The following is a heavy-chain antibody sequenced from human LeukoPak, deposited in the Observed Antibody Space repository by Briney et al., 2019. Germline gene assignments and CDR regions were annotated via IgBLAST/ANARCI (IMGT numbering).Heavy chain of an antibody. CDR3: ARQRLGYSSPHFDAFNI. D-gene: IGHD6-13*01. Sequence: PSETLSLTCTVSGGSISSSSYYWGWIRQPPGKGLEWIGSIYYSGSTYYNPSLKSRVTISVDTSKNQFSLKLSSVTAADTAVYYCARQRLGYSSPHFDAFNIWGQGTMVTVSS. CDR2: IYYSGST. J-gene: IGHJ3*02. CDR1: GGSISSSSYY. V-gene: IGHV4-39*01.